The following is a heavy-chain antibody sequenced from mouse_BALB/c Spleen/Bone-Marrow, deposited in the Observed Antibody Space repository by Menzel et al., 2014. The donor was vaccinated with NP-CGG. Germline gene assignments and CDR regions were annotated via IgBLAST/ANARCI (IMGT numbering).Heavy chain of an antibody. CDR1: GFTFSSYG. CDR2: TNNNGGST. J-gene: IGHJ1*01. Sequence: SGGGLVQPGGSLKLSCVASGFTFSSYGMSWVRQTPDKRLELVATTNNNGGSTYYPDSVKGQFTISRDNAKNTLYLQMSSLKSEDTAMYYCARVYGWYFDVWGAGTTVTVSS. CDR3: ARVYGWYFDV. V-gene: IGHV5-6-3*01. D-gene: IGHD1-1*01.